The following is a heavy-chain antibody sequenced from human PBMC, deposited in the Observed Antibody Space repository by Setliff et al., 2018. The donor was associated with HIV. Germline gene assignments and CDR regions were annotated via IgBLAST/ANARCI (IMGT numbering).Heavy chain of an antibody. Sequence: PSETLSLTCAVYGGAFNDYYWNWIRQPPGEGLQWIGEINHSGNINYNPSLRSRVTMSVDTSKKQFSLNVTSVTAADTAVYYCARGTYYNGGHLPLDSWGQGALGTVS. CDR3: ARGTYYNGGHLPLDS. V-gene: IGHV4-34*01. CDR2: INHSGNI. D-gene: IGHD2-8*01. J-gene: IGHJ4*02. CDR1: GGAFNDYY.